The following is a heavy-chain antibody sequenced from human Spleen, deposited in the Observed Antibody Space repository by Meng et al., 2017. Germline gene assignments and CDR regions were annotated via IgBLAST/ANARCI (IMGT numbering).Heavy chain of an antibody. CDR3: ARGNVATFLGY. J-gene: IGHJ4*02. Sequence: QVQLQESGPGLVKPSETLSLTCTVSGGSISSYYWSWIRQPPGKGLEWIGYIYYSGSTKYNPSLKSRVTISVDTSKNQFSLNLRSVTAADTAVYYCARGNVATFLGYWGQGTLVTVSS. V-gene: IGHV4-59*12. CDR1: GGSISSYY. D-gene: IGHD5-12*01. CDR2: IYYSGST.